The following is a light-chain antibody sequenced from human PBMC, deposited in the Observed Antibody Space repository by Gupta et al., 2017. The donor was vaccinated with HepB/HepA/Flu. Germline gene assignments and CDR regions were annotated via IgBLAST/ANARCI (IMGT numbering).Light chain of an antibody. CDR3: QQYDNLPLT. V-gene: IGKV1-33*01. Sequence: DXQMXQSXSXLSASVGDRVTITCQASQDISNYLNWYQQKPGKAPKLLIYDASNLETGVPSRFSGSGSGTDFTFTISSLQPEDIATYYCQQYDNLPLTFGGGTKVEIK. CDR1: QDISNY. CDR2: DAS. J-gene: IGKJ4*01.